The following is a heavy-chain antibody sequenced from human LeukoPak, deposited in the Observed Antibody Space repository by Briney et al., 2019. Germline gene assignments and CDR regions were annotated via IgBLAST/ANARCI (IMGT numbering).Heavy chain of an antibody. CDR3: ARVDNYDILTGSNWFDP. CDR2: IYYSGST. D-gene: IGHD3-9*01. J-gene: IGHJ5*02. CDR1: GGSISSSSYY. V-gene: IGHV4-39*07. Sequence: PSETLSLTCTVSGGSISSSSYYWGWIRQPPGKGLEWIGSIYYSGSTYYNPSLKSRVTISVDTSKNQFSLKLSSVTAADTAVYYYARVDNYDILTGSNWFDPWGQGTLVTVSS.